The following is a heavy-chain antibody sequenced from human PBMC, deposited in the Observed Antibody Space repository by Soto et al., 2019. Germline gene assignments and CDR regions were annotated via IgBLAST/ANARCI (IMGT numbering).Heavy chain of an antibody. CDR3: ARDQITTDIVVVGSLEWLLFRYDAFDI. CDR1: GFTFSSYW. D-gene: IGHD3-3*01. Sequence: GGSLRLSCAASGFTFSSYWMSWVRQDPGKGLEWLANIKQDGREKYYVDSVKGRFTISRDNAKNSLYLQMNSLRAEDTAVYYCARDQITTDIVVVGSLEWLLFRYDAFDIWGQGTMVTV. V-gene: IGHV3-7*01. CDR2: IKQDGREK. J-gene: IGHJ3*02.